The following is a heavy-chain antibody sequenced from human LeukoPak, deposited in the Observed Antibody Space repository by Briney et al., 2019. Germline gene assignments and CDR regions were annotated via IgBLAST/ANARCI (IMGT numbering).Heavy chain of an antibody. J-gene: IGHJ4*02. Sequence: ASVKVSCKASGYNFVGYYLHWVRQAPGQGLEWMAWIDPYTGNTHYAQKFQGRVTMTRNTSISTAYMELSSLRSEDTAVYYCARGGAWEWELHWGQGTLVTVSS. V-gene: IGHV1-8*02. CDR3: ARGGAWEWELH. CDR1: GYNFVGYY. CDR2: IDPYTGNT. D-gene: IGHD1-26*01.